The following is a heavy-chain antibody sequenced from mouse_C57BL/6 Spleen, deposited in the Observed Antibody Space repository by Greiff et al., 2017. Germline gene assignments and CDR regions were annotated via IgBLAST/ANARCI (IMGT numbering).Heavy chain of an antibody. D-gene: IGHD1-1*01. J-gene: IGHJ4*01. CDR2: IYPRSGIT. V-gene: IGHV1-81*01. CDR1: GYTFTSYG. Sequence: QVQLQQSGAELARPGASVKLSCKASGYTFTSYGISWVKQRPGQGLEWIGEIYPRSGITYYNEKFKGKATLTADKSSSTAYMELRSLTSADSAVYFGARSDYGRSNGYYAMDYWGQGTSVTVAS. CDR3: ARSDYGRSNGYYAMDY.